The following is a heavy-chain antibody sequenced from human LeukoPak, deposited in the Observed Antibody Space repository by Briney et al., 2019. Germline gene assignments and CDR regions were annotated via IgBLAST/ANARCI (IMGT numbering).Heavy chain of an antibody. J-gene: IGHJ6*02. V-gene: IGHV4-59*08. D-gene: IGHD3-10*01. Sequence: PSETLSLTCTVSGVSIRSYYWSWIRQSPGKGLEWIGYIYYSGSTNYNPSLKSRVTISVDTSKNQFSLRLSSVTAADTAVYYCARYYGAGSYLAYYYFGMDVWGQGTTVTVSS. CDR3: ARYYGAGSYLAYYYFGMDV. CDR1: GVSIRSYY. CDR2: IYYSGST.